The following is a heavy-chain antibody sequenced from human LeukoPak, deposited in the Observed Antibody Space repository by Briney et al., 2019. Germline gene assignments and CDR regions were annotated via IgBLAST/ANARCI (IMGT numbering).Heavy chain of an antibody. CDR1: GFTFSSYA. CDR2: ITGSGLST. D-gene: IGHD6-13*01. Sequence: GGSLRLSCAASGFTFSSYAMSWVRQAPGKGLEWVSGITGSGLSTYYADSVKGRFTISRDNSKNTLYLQMNSLRAEDTAVYYCAKAAKEYSSSWPDYWGLGTLVTVSS. V-gene: IGHV3-23*01. CDR3: AKAAKEYSSSWPDY. J-gene: IGHJ4*02.